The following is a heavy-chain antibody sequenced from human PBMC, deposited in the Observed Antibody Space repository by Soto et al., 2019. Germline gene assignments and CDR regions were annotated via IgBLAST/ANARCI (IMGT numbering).Heavy chain of an antibody. D-gene: IGHD3-9*01. Sequence: QVQLQESGPGLVKPSETLSLTCTVSGGSISSYYWSWIRQPPGKGLEWIGYIYYSGSTNYTPSLKGRVTISVDPSKNQFSRKLSSVTAADPAVYYCARSELRYLAWLSTYYYYYMDVWGKGTTVTVSS. J-gene: IGHJ6*03. CDR2: IYYSGST. V-gene: IGHV4-59*01. CDR1: GGSISSYY. CDR3: ARSELRYLAWLSTYYYYYMDV.